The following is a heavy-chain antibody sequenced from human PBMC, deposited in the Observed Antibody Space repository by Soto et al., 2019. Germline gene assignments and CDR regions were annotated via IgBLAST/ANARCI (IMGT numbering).Heavy chain of an antibody. CDR3: ARDRSYSLDV. V-gene: IGHV3-74*01. Sequence: PGGSLRLSCAVSGSTFSNDWMHWVRQAPGKGLVWASHINSDGSSTNYADFVKGRFTIARDNAKNTVYLQMNSLRAEDTAVYYCARDRSYSLDVWGQGTTVTVSS. CDR1: GSTFSNDW. CDR2: INSDGSST. J-gene: IGHJ6*02.